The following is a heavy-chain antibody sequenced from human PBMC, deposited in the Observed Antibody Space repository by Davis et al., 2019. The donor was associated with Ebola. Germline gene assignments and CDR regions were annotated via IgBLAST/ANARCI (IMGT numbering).Heavy chain of an antibody. CDR3: ARQAGYCTNGVCNARDAFDI. J-gene: IGHJ3*02. CDR2: IDPSDSYT. CDR1: GYSFTSYW. Sequence: GESLKISCKGSGYSFTSYWISWVRQMPGKGQAWMGRIDPSDSYTNYSSSFQGNVTISADKSISTAYLQWSSLKASDTAMYYCARQAGYCTNGVCNARDAFDIWGQGTMVTVSS. V-gene: IGHV5-10-1*01. D-gene: IGHD2-8*01.